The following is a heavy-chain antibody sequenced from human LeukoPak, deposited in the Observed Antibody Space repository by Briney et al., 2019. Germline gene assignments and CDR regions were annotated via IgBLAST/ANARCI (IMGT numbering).Heavy chain of an antibody. CDR2: IRYDGSNK. D-gene: IGHD3-16*01. V-gene: IGHV3-30*02. J-gene: IGHJ4*02. CDR3: AREGGSYYDY. CDR1: GFTFSSYS. Sequence: GGSLRLSCAASGFTFSSYSMNWVRQAPGKGLEWVAFIRYDGSNKYYADSVKGRFTISRDNSKNTLYLQMNSLRAEDTAVYYCAREGGSYYDYWGQGTLVTVSS.